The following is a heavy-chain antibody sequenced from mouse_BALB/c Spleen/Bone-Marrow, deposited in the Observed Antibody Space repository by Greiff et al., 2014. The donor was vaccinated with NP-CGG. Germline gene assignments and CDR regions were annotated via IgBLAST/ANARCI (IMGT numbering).Heavy chain of an antibody. Sequence: LVESGAELVKPGTSVRLSSKTSGYTFTTYYIYWVKQRAGQGLEWIGEIDPSNGGTNFNEKYKSKATLTVDKSSSTSYMQLSSLTSEDSAVYYCTRDGHNYYAMDYWGQGTSVTVSS. J-gene: IGHJ4*01. V-gene: IGHV1-53*01. CDR1: GYTFTTYY. D-gene: IGHD2-3*01. CDR2: IDPSNGGT. CDR3: TRDGHNYYAMDY.